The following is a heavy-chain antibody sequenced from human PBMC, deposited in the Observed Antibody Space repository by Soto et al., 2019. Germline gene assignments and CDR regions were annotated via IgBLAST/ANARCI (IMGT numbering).Heavy chain of an antibody. D-gene: IGHD2-21*01. CDR2: IYYSGST. V-gene: IGHV4-59*01. CDR3: ARGGDGYKNGYSDY. CDR1: SASINNYY. J-gene: IGHJ4*02. Sequence: PSETLSLTCTVSSASINNYYWSWIRQTPGRRLEWIGHIYYSGSTNYNPSLKSRVSMSVDTSKNQFSLNLTSVTAADTAVYYCARGGDGYKNGYSDYWGQGTLVTVSS.